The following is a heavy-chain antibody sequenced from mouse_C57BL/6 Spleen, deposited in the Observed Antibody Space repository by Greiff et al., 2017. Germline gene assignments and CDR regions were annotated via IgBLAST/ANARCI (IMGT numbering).Heavy chain of an antibody. D-gene: IGHD4-1*01. CDR1: GFTFSSYA. J-gene: IGHJ3*01. V-gene: IGHV5-4*01. CDR3: ARDRTGTGFAY. CDR2: ISDGGSYT. Sequence: EVMLVESGGGLVKPGGSLKLSCAASGFTFSSYAMSWVRQTPEKRLEWVATISDGGSYTYYPDNVKGRFTISRDNAKNNLYLQMSHLKSEDTAMYCCARDRTGTGFAYWGQGTLVTVSA.